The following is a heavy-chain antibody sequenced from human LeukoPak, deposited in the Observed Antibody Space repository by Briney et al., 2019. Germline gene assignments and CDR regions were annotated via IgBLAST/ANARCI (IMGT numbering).Heavy chain of an antibody. J-gene: IGHJ3*02. CDR2: ISYDGSNK. V-gene: IGHV3-30*18. CDR1: GFTFSSCA. Sequence: GGSLRLSCAASGFTFSSCAMSWVRQAPGKGLEWVAVISYDGSNKYYADSVKGRFTISRDNSKNTLYLQMNSLRAEGTAVYYCAKASLRYFDWDAFDIWGQGTMVTVSS. D-gene: IGHD3-9*01. CDR3: AKASLRYFDWDAFDI.